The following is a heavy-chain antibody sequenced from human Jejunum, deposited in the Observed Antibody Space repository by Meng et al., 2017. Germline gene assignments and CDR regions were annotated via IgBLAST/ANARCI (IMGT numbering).Heavy chain of an antibody. V-gene: IGHV4-61*03. Sequence: QVNLQEAGPGLVRPSGTLSLTCTVSGGSVSSGFYYWSWIRQPPGKGLEWIGYISDSGTTNYNPSLKSRVTMSVDTSKNHFSLKLTSVTAADTAVYFCARDSETYPTYFDYWGQGTLVTVSS. J-gene: IGHJ4*02. D-gene: IGHD5-24*01. CDR1: GGSVSSGFYY. CDR3: ARDSETYPTYFDY. CDR2: ISDSGTT.